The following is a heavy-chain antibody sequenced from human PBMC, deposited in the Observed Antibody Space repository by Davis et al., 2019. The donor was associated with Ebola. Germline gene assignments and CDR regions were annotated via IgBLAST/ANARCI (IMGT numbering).Heavy chain of an antibody. CDR1: GGSFSGYY. CDR3: ARGGSYRPYYFEY. J-gene: IGHJ4*02. CDR2: INHSGSI. V-gene: IGHV4-34*01. D-gene: IGHD3-16*02. Sequence: PGGSLRLSCAVYGGSFSGYYWSWIRQPPGKGLEWIGEINHSGSINFNPSLKSRVTISIDTSKDQFSLKLNSVTAADTAVYYCARGGSYRPYYFEYWGQGTLVTVSS.